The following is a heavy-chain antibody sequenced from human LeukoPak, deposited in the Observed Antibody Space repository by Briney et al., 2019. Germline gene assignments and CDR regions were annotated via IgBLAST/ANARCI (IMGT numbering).Heavy chain of an antibody. Sequence: GGSLRPSCAASGFTFSSYEMNWVRQAPGKGLEWVSYISSSGSTIYYADSVKGRFTISRDNAKNSLYVQMNSLRAEDTAVYYCARGVPGYCSGTSCYKDYYYMDVWGQGTTVTVSS. J-gene: IGHJ6*03. V-gene: IGHV3-48*03. CDR3: ARGVPGYCSGTSCYKDYYYMDV. CDR2: ISSSGSTI. CDR1: GFTFSSYE. D-gene: IGHD2-2*02.